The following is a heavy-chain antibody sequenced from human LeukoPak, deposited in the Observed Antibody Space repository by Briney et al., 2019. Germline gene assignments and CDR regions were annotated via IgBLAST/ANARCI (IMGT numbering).Heavy chain of an antibody. V-gene: IGHV4-59*01. CDR2: IYYSGST. Sequence: SGTLSLTCTVSGGSISSYYWSWIRQPPGKGLEWIGYIYYSGSTNYNPSLKSRVTISVDTSKNQFSLKLSSVTAADTAVYYCARDQGYLTWGQGTLVTVSS. CDR3: ARDQGYLT. J-gene: IGHJ4*02. D-gene: IGHD3-9*01. CDR1: GGSISSYY.